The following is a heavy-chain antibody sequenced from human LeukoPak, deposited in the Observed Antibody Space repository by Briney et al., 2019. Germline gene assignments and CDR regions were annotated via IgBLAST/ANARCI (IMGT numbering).Heavy chain of an antibody. V-gene: IGHV4-34*01. CDR3: ARAITIFGVVFFDY. Sequence: PSETLSLTCAVYGGSFSGYYWSWIRQPPGKGLEWIGEINHSGSTNYNPSLKSRVTISVDTSKNQFSLKLSSVTAADTAVYYCARAITIFGVVFFDYWGQGTLVTVSS. CDR1: GGSFSGYY. CDR2: INHSGST. J-gene: IGHJ4*02. D-gene: IGHD3-3*01.